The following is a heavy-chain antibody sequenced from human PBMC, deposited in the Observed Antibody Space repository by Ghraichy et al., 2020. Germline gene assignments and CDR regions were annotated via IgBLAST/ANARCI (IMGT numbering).Heavy chain of an antibody. CDR3: AREAPYSSSGGIFDY. CDR2: ISYDGSNK. CDR1: GFTFSSYA. J-gene: IGHJ4*02. D-gene: IGHD6-13*01. Sequence: GGSLRLSCAASGFTFSSYAMHWVRQAPGKGLEWVAVISYDGSNKYYADSVKGRFTISRDNSKNTLYLQMNSLRAEDTAVYYCAREAPYSSSGGIFDYWGQGTLVTVSS. V-gene: IGHV3-30-3*01.